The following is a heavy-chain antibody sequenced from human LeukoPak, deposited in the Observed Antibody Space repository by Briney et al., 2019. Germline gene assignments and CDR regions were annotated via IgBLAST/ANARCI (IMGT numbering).Heavy chain of an antibody. CDR3: ARDRSGSSGSTYGRGICF. V-gene: IGHV3-7*01. J-gene: IGHJ4*02. Sequence: GGSLTLSCAASGFTFSSYWMSWVRQAPGKGLEWVANIKKDGSEKYYVYSVKGLFTISRENAKTSLYLQMNSLRAEDTAVYFCARDRSGSSGSTYGRGICFWGRGKVAPVSS. D-gene: IGHD1-26*01. CDR1: GFTFSSYW. CDR2: IKKDGSEK.